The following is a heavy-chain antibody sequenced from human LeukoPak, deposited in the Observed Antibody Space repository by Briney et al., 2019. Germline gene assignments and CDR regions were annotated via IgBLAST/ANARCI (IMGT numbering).Heavy chain of an antibody. CDR3: AGYYDSSGYYYGAFDI. CDR2: INHSGST. Sequence: PSETLSLTCAVYGGSFSGYYWSWIRQPPGKGLEWIGDINHSGSTNYNPSLKSRVTISVDTSKNQFSLKLSSVTAADTAVYYCAGYYDSSGYYYGAFDIWGQGTMVTVSS. J-gene: IGHJ3*02. CDR1: GGSFSGYY. D-gene: IGHD3-22*01. V-gene: IGHV4-34*01.